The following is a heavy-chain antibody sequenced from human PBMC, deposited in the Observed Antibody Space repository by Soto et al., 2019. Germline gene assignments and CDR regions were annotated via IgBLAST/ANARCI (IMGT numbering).Heavy chain of an antibody. D-gene: IGHD6-13*01. CDR3: ARDRIAGSKYYYGMDV. J-gene: IGHJ6*02. CDR2: IIPIFGTE. V-gene: IGHV1-69*01. Sequence: QVQLVQSGAEVKKPGSSVRVSCKASGGTFSSYAISWVRQAPGQGLEWMGGIIPIFGTENYAQKFQGRVTITADESTSTAYMELISLRSEDTAVCYCARDRIAGSKYYYGMDVWGQGTTVTVSS. CDR1: GGTFSSYA.